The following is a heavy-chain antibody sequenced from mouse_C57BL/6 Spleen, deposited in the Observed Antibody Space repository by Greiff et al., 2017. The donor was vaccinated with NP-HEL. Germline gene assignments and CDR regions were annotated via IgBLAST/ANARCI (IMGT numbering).Heavy chain of an antibody. CDR1: GFTFSSYA. D-gene: IGHD5-5*01. CDR3: TRETTSGAMDY. Sequence: EVQGVESGEGLVKPGGSLKLSCAASGFTFSSYAMSWVRQTPEKRLEWVAYISSGGDYIYYADTVKGRFTISRDNARNTLYLQMSSLKSEDTAMYYCTRETTSGAMDYWGQGTSVTVSS. J-gene: IGHJ4*01. CDR2: ISSGGDYI. V-gene: IGHV5-9-1*02.